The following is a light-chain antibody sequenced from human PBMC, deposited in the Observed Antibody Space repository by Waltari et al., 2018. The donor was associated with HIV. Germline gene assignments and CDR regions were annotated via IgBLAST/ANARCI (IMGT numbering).Light chain of an antibody. CDR3: AAWDDSLNGPV. V-gene: IGLV1-44*01. CDR2: SNN. CDR1: TSNIGRNT. J-gene: IGLJ3*02. Sequence: QSVLTQPPSASGTPGQRVTISCSGSTSNIGRNTINWFQQLPGTAPKLLIYSNNQRPSGVPDRFAGAKSGTSASLAISGLQSEDEADYSCAAWDDSLNGPVFGGGTKLTVL.